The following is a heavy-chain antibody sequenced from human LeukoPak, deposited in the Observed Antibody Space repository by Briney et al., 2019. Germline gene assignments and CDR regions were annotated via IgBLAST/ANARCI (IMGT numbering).Heavy chain of an antibody. V-gene: IGHV3-23*01. CDR1: GFTFSSHA. CDR3: ARHPYDILTGYGYYYHYMDV. D-gene: IGHD3-9*01. J-gene: IGHJ6*03. Sequence: GGSLRLSRVASGFTFSSHAMSWVRQAPGKGLKWVSGISGSAFSTYHADPLKGRFTISRDNSKNTLYLQMNSLRGEDTAVYYCARHPYDILTGYGYYYHYMDVWGKGTTVTVSS. CDR2: ISGSAFST.